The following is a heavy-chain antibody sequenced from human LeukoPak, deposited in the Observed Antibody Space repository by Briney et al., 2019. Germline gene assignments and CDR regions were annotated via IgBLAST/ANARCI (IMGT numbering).Heavy chain of an antibody. CDR1: GFTFSSYW. D-gene: IGHD3-16*01. CDR2: MNQDGSER. V-gene: IGHV3-7*01. Sequence: GGSLRLSCAVSGFTFSSYWMSWVRQAPGKGLEWVANMNQDGSERYYVDSVKGRFTISRDNAKNSLYLQMNNLRAEDTAVYYCARGGELLRPADYWGQGTLVTVSS. CDR3: ARGGELLRPADY. J-gene: IGHJ4*02.